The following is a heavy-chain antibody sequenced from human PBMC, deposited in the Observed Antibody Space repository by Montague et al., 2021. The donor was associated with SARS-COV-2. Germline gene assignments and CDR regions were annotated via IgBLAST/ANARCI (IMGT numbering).Heavy chain of an antibody. V-gene: IGHV4-39*07. CDR3: ARDRNDGYDRFFDY. CDR2: IHVTGTT. CDR1: DDSISTSNY. Sequence: SETLSLTCSVSDDSISTSNYWGWLRQTPGKGLEWIASIHVTGTTYYKPSLKSRVTISVDTSKNQFSLKLTSLTATDTAIYFCARDRNDGYDRFFDYWGQGTLVTVSS. J-gene: IGHJ4*02. D-gene: IGHD5-12*01.